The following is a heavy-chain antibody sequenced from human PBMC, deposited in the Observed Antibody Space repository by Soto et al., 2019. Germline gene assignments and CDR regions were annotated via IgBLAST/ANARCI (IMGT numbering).Heavy chain of an antibody. J-gene: IGHJ6*03. CDR3: ARVYGDYEINSYYYYYYMDV. D-gene: IGHD4-17*01. Sequence: GGSLRLSCAASGFTFSSYWMSWVRQAPGKGLEWVANIKQDGSEKYYVDSVKGRFTISRDNAKNSLYLQMNSLRAEDTAVYYCARVYGDYEINSYYYYYYMDVWGKGTTVTVSS. CDR2: IKQDGSEK. V-gene: IGHV3-7*01. CDR1: GFTFSSYW.